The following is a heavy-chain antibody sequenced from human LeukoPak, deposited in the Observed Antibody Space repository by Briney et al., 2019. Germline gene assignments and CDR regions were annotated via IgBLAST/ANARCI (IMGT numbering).Heavy chain of an antibody. J-gene: IGHJ4*02. CDR2: ISSSSSYI. CDR1: GFTFSSYG. CDR3: AREDSSGYSTYFDY. Sequence: GGSLRLSCAASGFTFSSYGMHWVRQAPGKGLEWVSSISSSSSYIYYADSVKGRFTISRDNAKNSLYLQMNSLRAEDTAVYYCAREDSSGYSTYFDYWGQGTLVTVSS. V-gene: IGHV3-21*01. D-gene: IGHD3-22*01.